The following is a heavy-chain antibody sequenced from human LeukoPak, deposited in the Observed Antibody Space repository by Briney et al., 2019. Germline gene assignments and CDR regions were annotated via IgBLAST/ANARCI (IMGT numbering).Heavy chain of an antibody. CDR1: GGSISSYY. D-gene: IGHD4-17*01. CDR3: ARGATVRHGDYSTYNLFDP. V-gene: IGHV4-59*01. J-gene: IGHJ5*02. Sequence: PSETLSLTCTVSGGSISSYYWSWIRQPPGKGLEWIAYIYYSGSTNYNPSLKSRVTISVDTSKNQFSLKLSSVTAADTAVYYCARGATVRHGDYSTYNLFDPWGQGTLVTVSS. CDR2: IYYSGST.